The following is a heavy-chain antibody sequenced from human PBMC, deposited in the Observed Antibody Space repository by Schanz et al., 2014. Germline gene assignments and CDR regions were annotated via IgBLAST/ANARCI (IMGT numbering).Heavy chain of an antibody. CDR2: IIPILGIA. CDR3: ASSGAGYSSSWDFDY. D-gene: IGHD6-13*01. Sequence: QVQLVQSGAEVKKPGASVKVSCKASGYTFTSDSMHWVRQAPGQGLEWMGRIIPILGIANYAQKFQGRVTITADKSTFTAYMDVSSLRSEDTAVYYCASSGAGYSSSWDFDYWGQGTLGTVSS. CDR1: GYTFTSDS. J-gene: IGHJ4*02. V-gene: IGHV1-69*09.